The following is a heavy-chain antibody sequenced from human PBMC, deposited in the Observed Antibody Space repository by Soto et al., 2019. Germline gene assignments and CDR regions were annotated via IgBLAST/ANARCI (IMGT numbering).Heavy chain of an antibody. CDR1: AGGSISSGDSY. V-gene: IGHV4-31*03. J-gene: IGHJ4*02. CDR2: IYYGST. Sequence: QVQLQESGPGLVKPSQTLSLTCTVSAGGSISSGDSYWSWIRQHPGKGLEYIGHIYYGSTYYNPSLKSRVSISVDTSKNQFSLNLNSVTAADTAVYYCARGVGSSWYFSYFDSWGQGTLVSVSS. D-gene: IGHD6-13*01. CDR3: ARGVGSSWYFSYFDS.